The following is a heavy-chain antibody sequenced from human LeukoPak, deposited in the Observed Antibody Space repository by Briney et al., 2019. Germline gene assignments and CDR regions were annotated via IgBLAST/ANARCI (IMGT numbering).Heavy chain of an antibody. CDR1: GFTFNYYS. D-gene: IGHD2-15*01. V-gene: IGHV3-23*01. CDR2: ISGSGGST. Sequence: GGALRLPCAASGFTFNYYSMRGVRQAPGKGLEWVSAISGSGGSTYYADSVKGRFTISRDNSKNKLYLQMNSLRAEDTAVYYCGKAARWMVEVVAARSVPWFDPWGQGTLVTISS. J-gene: IGHJ5*02. CDR3: GKAARWMVEVVAARSVPWFDP.